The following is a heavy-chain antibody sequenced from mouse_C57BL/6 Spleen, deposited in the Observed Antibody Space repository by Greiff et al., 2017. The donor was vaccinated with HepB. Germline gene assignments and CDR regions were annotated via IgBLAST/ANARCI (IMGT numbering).Heavy chain of an antibody. CDR1: GYSITSGYY. CDR3: ATEVVD. CDR2: ISYDGSN. D-gene: IGHD1-1*01. Sequence: EVKLVESGPGLVKPSQSLSLTCSVTGYSITSGYYWNWIRQFPGNKLEWMGYISYDGSNNYNPSLKNRISITRDTSKNQFFLKLNSVTTEDTATYYCATEVVDWGQGTLVTVSA. J-gene: IGHJ3*01. V-gene: IGHV3-6*01.